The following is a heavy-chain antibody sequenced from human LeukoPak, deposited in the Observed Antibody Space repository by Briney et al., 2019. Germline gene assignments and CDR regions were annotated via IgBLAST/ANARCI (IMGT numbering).Heavy chain of an antibody. V-gene: IGHV4-39*01. CDR1: GGSISSSSYY. CDR2: IYYSGST. Sequence: PSETLSLTSTVSGGSISSSSYYWGWIRQPPGKGLEWIGSIYYSGSTYYNPSLKSRVTISVDTSKNQFSLKLSSVTAADTAVYYCARAITMVRGVIITGFDYWGQGTLVTVSS. D-gene: IGHD3-10*01. J-gene: IGHJ4*02. CDR3: ARAITMVRGVIITGFDY.